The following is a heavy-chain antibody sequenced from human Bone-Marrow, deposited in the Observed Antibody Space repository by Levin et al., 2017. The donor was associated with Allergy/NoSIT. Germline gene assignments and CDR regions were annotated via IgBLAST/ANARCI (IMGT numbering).Heavy chain of an antibody. V-gene: IGHV4-59*01. Sequence: SQTLSLTCTVSGGSINSYYWSWIRQPPGRELEFIGYIYYTGRTNYNPSLKGRVSISMDTSNNQFSLNLSSVTAADTAVYYCARADGGYFDYWGQGTLVTVSS. CDR1: GGSINSYY. CDR3: ARADGGYFDY. J-gene: IGHJ4*02. CDR2: IYYTGRT. D-gene: IGHD3-16*01.